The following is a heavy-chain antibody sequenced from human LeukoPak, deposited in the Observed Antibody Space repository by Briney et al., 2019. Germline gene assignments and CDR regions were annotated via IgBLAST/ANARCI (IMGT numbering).Heavy chain of an antibody. CDR2: IIPIFGTA. CDR1: GGTFSSYA. V-gene: IGHV1-69*13. Sequence: GASVKVSCKASGGTFSSYAISWVRQAPGQGLEWMGGIIPIFGTANYAQKFQGRVTITADESTSTAYMELSSLRSEDTAVYYCATVVVVAATPYYFDYWGQGTLDTVSS. D-gene: IGHD2-15*01. CDR3: ATVVVVAATPYYFDY. J-gene: IGHJ4*02.